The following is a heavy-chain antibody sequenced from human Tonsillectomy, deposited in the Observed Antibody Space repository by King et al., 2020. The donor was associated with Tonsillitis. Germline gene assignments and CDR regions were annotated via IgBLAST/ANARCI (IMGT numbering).Heavy chain of an antibody. CDR1: GFTFNTYA. D-gene: IGHD3-3*01. V-gene: IGHV3-23*04. CDR2: ISGSGSST. J-gene: IGHJ4*02. CDR3: AKSGVGCFDY. Sequence: GQLVQSGGGLVQPGGSLRLSCAASGFTFNTYAMTWVRQAPGKGLEWVSDISGSGSSTYYADSVKGRFTISRDNPKDMLYLQMNSLRAEDTAVYYCAKSGVGCFDYCGRGPLVTVSS.